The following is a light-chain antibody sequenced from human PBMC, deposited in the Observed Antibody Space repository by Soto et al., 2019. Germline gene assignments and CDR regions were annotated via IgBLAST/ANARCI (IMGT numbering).Light chain of an antibody. CDR3: CSSAGSVV. CDR1: NSDVGGNNS. J-gene: IGLJ2*01. Sequence: QSALTQPRSVSGSPGQSVTISCTGTNSDVGGNNSVSWYQKNPGKAPKLMIYDVTRRPSGVPDRYSGSKSGNTASLTISGLQAEDDADYYCCSSAGSVVFGGGTKLTVL. CDR2: DVT. V-gene: IGLV2-11*01.